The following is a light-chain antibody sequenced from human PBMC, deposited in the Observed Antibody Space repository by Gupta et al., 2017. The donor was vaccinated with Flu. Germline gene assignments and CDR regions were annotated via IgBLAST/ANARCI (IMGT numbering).Light chain of an antibody. CDR2: DDA. Sequence: SYLLTQPPSVSVAPGQAASITCGGDNIERKSVHWYQQKPGQAPVVVLYDDADRPSGIPERFSGSNSANTATLTITRVEAGDEADYYCQVWDSYSDHWLFGGGTKLTV. J-gene: IGLJ3*02. V-gene: IGLV3-21*02. CDR1: NIERKS. CDR3: QVWDSYSDHWL.